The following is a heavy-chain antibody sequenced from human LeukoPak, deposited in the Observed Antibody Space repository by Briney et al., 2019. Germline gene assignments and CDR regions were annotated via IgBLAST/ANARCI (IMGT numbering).Heavy chain of an antibody. CDR1: GGSIGSYY. D-gene: IGHD6-19*01. V-gene: IGHV4-4*07. J-gene: IGHJ4*02. Sequence: SETLSLTRTVSGGSIGSYYWSWVRQPAGKGLEWIGRIYTSGSTNYNPSLKSRVTMSVDTSKNQFSLKLSSVTAADTAVYYCARDGSQWLVSPRFDYWGQGTLVTVSS. CDR2: IYTSGST. CDR3: ARDGSQWLVSPRFDY.